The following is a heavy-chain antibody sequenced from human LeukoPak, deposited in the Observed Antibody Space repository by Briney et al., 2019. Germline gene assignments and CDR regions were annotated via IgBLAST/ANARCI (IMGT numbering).Heavy chain of an antibody. J-gene: IGHJ6*03. D-gene: IGHD4-11*01. CDR2: INHGGST. Sequence: SGTLPLTCTVSGGSFSGYYWSWIRQPPGKGLEWIGEINHGGSTNYNPSLKSRVTISVDTSKNQFSLKLNSVTAADTAVYYCARTQYVLIVYYYYYMDVWGKGTPVTVS. CDR1: GGSFSGYY. V-gene: IGHV4-34*01. CDR3: ARTQYVLIVYYYYYMDV.